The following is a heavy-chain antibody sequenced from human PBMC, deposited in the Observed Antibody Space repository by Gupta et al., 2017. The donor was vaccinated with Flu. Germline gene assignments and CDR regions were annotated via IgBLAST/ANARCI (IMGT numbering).Heavy chain of an antibody. V-gene: IGHV6-1*01. Sequence: WIRQSPSRGLEWLGRTYYRSKWYYDYAISVKSRITINADTSKNQFSLQLNSVTPEDTAIYYCAAGTGGRFDPWGQGTLVTVSS. CDR2: TYYRSKWYY. J-gene: IGHJ5*02. D-gene: IGHD6-13*01. CDR3: AAGTGGRFDP.